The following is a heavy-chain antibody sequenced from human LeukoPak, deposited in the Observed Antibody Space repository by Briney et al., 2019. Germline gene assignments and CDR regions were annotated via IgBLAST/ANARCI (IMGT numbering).Heavy chain of an antibody. CDR1: GFTFSSFW. D-gene: IGHD1-26*01. J-gene: IGHJ4*02. CDR3: ARNSLVGGASFVY. CDR2: IKSDGSST. V-gene: IGHV3-74*01. Sequence: PGGSLRLSCAASGFTFSSFWTHWVRQAPGKGLVWVSRIKSDGSSTNYADSVKGRFTISRDNAKNTLYLQMNTLRADDTAVYYCARNSLVGGASFVYWGQGTLVTVSS.